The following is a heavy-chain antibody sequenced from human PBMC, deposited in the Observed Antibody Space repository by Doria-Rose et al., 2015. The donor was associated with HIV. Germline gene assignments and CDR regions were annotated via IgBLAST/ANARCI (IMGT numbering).Heavy chain of an antibody. Sequence: VTLKESGPVLVKPTETLTLTCTVSGVSLSSPGMGVSSIRQPPGKALEWLAHIFSDDERSYKTSLKSRLTISRGTSRSQVVLTMTDMDPVDTATYYCARIKSSRWYHKYYFDFWGQGTLVIVSA. V-gene: IGHV2-26*01. J-gene: IGHJ4*02. CDR1: GVSLSSPGMG. CDR2: IFSDDER. CDR3: ARIKSSRWYHKYYFDF. D-gene: IGHD6-13*01.